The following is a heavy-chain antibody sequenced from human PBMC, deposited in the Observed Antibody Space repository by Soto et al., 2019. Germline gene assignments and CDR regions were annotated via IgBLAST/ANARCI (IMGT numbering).Heavy chain of an antibody. V-gene: IGHV4-39*02. CDR2: IYSSGST. J-gene: IGHJ4*02. CDR3: ARDLARRPIDIVVVVAAFDY. CDR1: GGSISSSSYY. D-gene: IGHD2-15*01. Sequence: SETRSLTCTVSGGSISSSSYYWGWIRQPPGKGLEWIGSIYSSGSTYYNPSLKSRVTISVDTSKNQFSLKLSSVTAADTAVYYCARDLARRPIDIVVVVAAFDYWGQGTLVTVSS.